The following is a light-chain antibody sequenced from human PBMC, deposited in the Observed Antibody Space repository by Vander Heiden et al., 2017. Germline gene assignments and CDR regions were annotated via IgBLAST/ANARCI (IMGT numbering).Light chain of an antibody. Sequence: DIQMTQSPPSLSASVGDRVTITCQASQDISNYLNWYQQKPGKAPKLLIYDASNLETGVPSRFNGNGSGTSFTFTINSLQPEDIATYYCQQYDNLPLTFGPRTKVDIK. V-gene: IGKV1-33*01. CDR1: QDISNY. CDR3: QQYDNLPLT. J-gene: IGKJ3*01. CDR2: DAS.